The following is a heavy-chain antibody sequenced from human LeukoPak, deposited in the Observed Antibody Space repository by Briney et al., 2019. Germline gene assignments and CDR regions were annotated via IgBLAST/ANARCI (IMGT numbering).Heavy chain of an antibody. J-gene: IGHJ6*03. CDR1: GFTFSSYS. CDR2: ISSSSSYI. CDR3: AKTGNPNYYHYYMDV. D-gene: IGHD7-27*01. Sequence: PGGSLRLSCAASGFTFSSYSMNWVRQAPGKGLEWVSSISSSSSYIYYADSVKGRFTTSRDNAKNSLYLQMNSLRAEDTALYYCAKTGNPNYYHYYMDVWGKGTSVTISS. V-gene: IGHV3-21*04.